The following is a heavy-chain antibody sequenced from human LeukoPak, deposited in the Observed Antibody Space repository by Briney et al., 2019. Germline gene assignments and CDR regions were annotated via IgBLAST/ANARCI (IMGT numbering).Heavy chain of an antibody. CDR1: GFTFSSYS. Sequence: GGSLRLSCAASGFTFSSYSMNWVRQAPGKGLEWVSSISSSSSYIYYADSVKGRFTISRDNAKNSLYLQMNSLRAEDTAVYYCARDTSDSDWFDPWGQGTLVTVSS. CDR3: ARDTSDSDWFDP. V-gene: IGHV3-21*01. D-gene: IGHD3-3*01. J-gene: IGHJ5*02. CDR2: ISSSSSYI.